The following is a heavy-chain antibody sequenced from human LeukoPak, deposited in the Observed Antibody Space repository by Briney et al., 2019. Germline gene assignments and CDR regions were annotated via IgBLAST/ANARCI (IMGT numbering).Heavy chain of an antibody. D-gene: IGHD6-19*01. J-gene: IGHJ4*02. V-gene: IGHV4-39*01. CDR3: TRRGYSSGWYYFDY. CDR2: IYYSGST. CDR1: GGSISGSSYY. Sequence: PSETLSLTCTVSGGSISGSSYYWDWIRQPPGKGLEWIGSIYYSGSTYYNPSLKSRVTISVDTSKNQFSLRLSSVTAAETAVYYCTRRGYSSGWYYFDYWGQGTLVTVSS.